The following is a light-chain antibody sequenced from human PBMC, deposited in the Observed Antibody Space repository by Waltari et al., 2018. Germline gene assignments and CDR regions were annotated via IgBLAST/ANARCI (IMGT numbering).Light chain of an antibody. J-gene: IGLJ3*02. Sequence: QTVVTQEPSLSVSPGGTVTLTCAFRPGSVSSTSSFICYHQSPGQTPRTLVYKGNIRSSGVPDRFSGSILGNEAALTITGAQADDESDYYCLFYMGGGIWVFGGGTKLTVL. V-gene: IGLV8-61*01. CDR2: KGN. CDR1: PGSVSSTSS. CDR3: LFYMGGGIWV.